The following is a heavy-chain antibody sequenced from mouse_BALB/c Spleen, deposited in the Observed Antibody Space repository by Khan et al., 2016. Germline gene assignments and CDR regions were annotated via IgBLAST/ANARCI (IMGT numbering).Heavy chain of an antibody. CDR2: ISYSGTT. CDR3: ARWLDAMDY. D-gene: IGHD2-2*01. V-gene: IGHV3-2*02. CDR1: GYSITSDYA. Sequence: EVQLQESGPGLVKPSQSLSLTCTVTGYSITSDYAWNWIRQFPGNKLEWMGYISYSGTTTYNPSLKSRISITRDTSKNQFFLQLNSVTTEDTATYYCARWLDAMDYWGQGTSVPVSS. J-gene: IGHJ4*01.